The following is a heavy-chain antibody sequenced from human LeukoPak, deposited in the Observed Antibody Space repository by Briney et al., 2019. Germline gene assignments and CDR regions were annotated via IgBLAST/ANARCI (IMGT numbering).Heavy chain of an antibody. Sequence: GGSLRLSCAASGFTFSSYGMHWVRQAPGKGLEWVAVIWYDGSNKHYADSVKGRFTISRDNSKNTLYLQMNSLKTEDTAVYYCTTDDPYGMDVWGQGTTVTVSS. CDR1: GFTFSSYG. CDR2: IWYDGSNK. V-gene: IGHV3-33*01. J-gene: IGHJ6*02. CDR3: TTDDPYGMDV.